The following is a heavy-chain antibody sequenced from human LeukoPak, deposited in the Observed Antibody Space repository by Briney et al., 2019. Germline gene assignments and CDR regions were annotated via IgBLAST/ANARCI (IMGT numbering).Heavy chain of an antibody. V-gene: IGHV3-74*03. CDR1: GFTFSTYW. D-gene: IGHD3-10*01. CDR2: IKSDGSAT. J-gene: IGHJ4*02. CDR3: ARVGGRGSIGGDC. Sequence: GGSLRLSCAASGFTFSTYWMHWVRQAPGKGLVWVSRIKSDGSATTYADFVKGRFTVPRDNAKNTLYLQMNSLRAEDTAMYFCARVGGRGSIGGDCWGQGTLVTVSS.